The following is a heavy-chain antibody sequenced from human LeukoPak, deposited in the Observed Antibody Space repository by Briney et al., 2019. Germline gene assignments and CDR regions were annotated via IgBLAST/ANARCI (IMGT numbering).Heavy chain of an antibody. D-gene: IGHD2-15*01. CDR2: INWNGGST. CDR3: AKDWKLLPDY. Sequence: PGGSLRLSCAASGFTFDDYGMSWVRQAPGKGLEWVSGINWNGGSTGYADSVKGRFTIPRDNSKNSLYLQMNSLRAEDTALYYCAKDWKLLPDYWGQGTLVTVSS. V-gene: IGHV3-20*04. CDR1: GFTFDDYG. J-gene: IGHJ4*02.